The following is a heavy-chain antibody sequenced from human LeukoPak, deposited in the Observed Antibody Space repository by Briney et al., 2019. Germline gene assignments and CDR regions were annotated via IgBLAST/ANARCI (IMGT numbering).Heavy chain of an antibody. J-gene: IGHJ6*03. D-gene: IGHD4-17*01. CDR1: GYTFTSYD. Sequence: GASVKVSCKASGYTFTSYDINWVRQATGPGLEWMGWMNPNSGNTGYAQKFQGRVTMTRNTSISTAYMELSSLRSEDTAVYYCARDYPSYGDYLYYYYYMDVWGKGTTVTVSS. V-gene: IGHV1-8*01. CDR3: ARDYPSYGDYLYYYYYMDV. CDR2: MNPNSGNT.